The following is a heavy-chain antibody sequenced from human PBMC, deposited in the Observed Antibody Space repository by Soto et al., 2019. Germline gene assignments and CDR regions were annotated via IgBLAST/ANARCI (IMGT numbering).Heavy chain of an antibody. Sequence: SVKVSCKASGGTFSSYAISWVRQAPGQGLEWMGEIIPIFGTANYAQKFQGRVTITADESTSTAYMELSSLRSEDTAVYYCARVAFSVVIISDYYYYYGMDVWGQGTTVTVSS. CDR1: GGTFSSYA. D-gene: IGHD3-3*01. J-gene: IGHJ6*02. V-gene: IGHV1-69*13. CDR2: IIPIFGTA. CDR3: ARVAFSVVIISDYYYYYGMDV.